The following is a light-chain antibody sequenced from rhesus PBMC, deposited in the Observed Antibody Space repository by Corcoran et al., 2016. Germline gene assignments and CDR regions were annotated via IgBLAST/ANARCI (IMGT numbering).Light chain of an antibody. J-gene: IGKJ2*01. V-gene: IGKV2-73*01. CDR3: MQALQTPYS. Sequence: DIVMTQTPPSLPVTPGEPASISCRSSQSLLHTDGRTYLYWYLQKPGQPPRVLIYRVSNRFSGLPDRFSGSGSGTDFTLKISRVKAEDVGVYYCMQALQTPYSFGQGTKVEIK. CDR1: QSLLHTDGRTY. CDR2: RVS.